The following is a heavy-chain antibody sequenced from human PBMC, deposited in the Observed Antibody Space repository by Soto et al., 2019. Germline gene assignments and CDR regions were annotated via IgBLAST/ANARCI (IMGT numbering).Heavy chain of an antibody. Sequence: QVQLQESGPGLVKPSETLSLTCTVSGGSIRSGDYYWSWIRQPPGKGLEWIGYIYYSGSTYYNPPLRSRVIISVDTSKTQFSLKLKSVTAADTAVYYCARDPEAFCSGDNCYNSDFWGRGTLVTVSS. CDR3: ARDPEAFCSGDNCYNSDF. CDR1: GGSIRSGDYY. V-gene: IGHV4-30-4*01. D-gene: IGHD2-15*01. CDR2: IYYSGST. J-gene: IGHJ4*02.